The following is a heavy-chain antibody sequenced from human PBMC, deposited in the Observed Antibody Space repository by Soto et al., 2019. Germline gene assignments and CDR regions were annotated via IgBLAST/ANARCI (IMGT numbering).Heavy chain of an antibody. V-gene: IGHV1-2*04. CDR2: INPNSGGT. D-gene: IGHD3-10*01. CDR3: ARGNDYGERGWFDP. Sequence: ASVKVSCKASGYTFTGYYMHWVRQAPGQGLEWMGWINPNSGGTNYAQKFQGWVTMTRDTSISTAYMELSRLRSDDTAVYYCARGNDYGERGWFDPWGQGTLVTVSS. J-gene: IGHJ5*02. CDR1: GYTFTGYY.